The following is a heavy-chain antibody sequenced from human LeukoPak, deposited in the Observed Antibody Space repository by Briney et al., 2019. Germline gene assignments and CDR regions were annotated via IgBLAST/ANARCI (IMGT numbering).Heavy chain of an antibody. Sequence: GGSLRLSCAASGFTFSSYAMSWVRQAPGKGLEWVSAIRGSGGSTYYADSVKGRFTISRDNSKNTLYLQMNSLRAEDTAVYYCAKVSGIAAAGTRHFDYWGQGTLVTVSS. CDR2: IRGSGGST. V-gene: IGHV3-23*01. D-gene: IGHD6-13*01. J-gene: IGHJ4*02. CDR3: AKVSGIAAAGTRHFDY. CDR1: GFTFSSYA.